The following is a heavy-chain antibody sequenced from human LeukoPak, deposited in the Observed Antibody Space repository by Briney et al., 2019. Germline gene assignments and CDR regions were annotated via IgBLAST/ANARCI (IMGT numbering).Heavy chain of an antibody. CDR1: GFAFSRND. J-gene: IGHJ4*02. Sequence: GGSLRLSCAASGFAFSRNDMSWVRQAPGKGLEWVSSIGGSGTRAYYADSVKGRFTISRDTSKNTLYLQMNSLRAEDAAVYYCAKYRGFGDSYDSWGQGTLVTVSS. CDR2: IGGSGTRA. D-gene: IGHD3-10*01. CDR3: AKYRGFGDSYDS. V-gene: IGHV3-23*01.